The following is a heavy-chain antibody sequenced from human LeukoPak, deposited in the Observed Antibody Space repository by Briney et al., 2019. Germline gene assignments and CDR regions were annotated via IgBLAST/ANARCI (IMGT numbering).Heavy chain of an antibody. CDR1: GFRFNSCG. Sequence: PGRSLRLSCAASGFRFNSCGMHWVRQAPGKGLEWVAAISYDGIYKYYPESVKGRFIISRDNSKSTLFLQMNSLTADDTAVYYCAKVRLKYGGNSHYYYGMDVWGQGTTVTVSS. D-gene: IGHD4-23*01. CDR3: AKVRLKYGGNSHYYYGMDV. CDR2: ISYDGIYK. V-gene: IGHV3-30*18. J-gene: IGHJ6*02.